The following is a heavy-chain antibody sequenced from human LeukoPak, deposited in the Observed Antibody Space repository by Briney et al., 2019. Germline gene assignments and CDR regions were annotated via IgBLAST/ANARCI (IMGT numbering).Heavy chain of an antibody. CDR3: ARDVDYGDYSFDY. J-gene: IGHJ4*02. D-gene: IGHD4-17*01. CDR2: INQDGSEK. Sequence: PGGSLRLSCVASGFTFSSHWMTWVRQAPGKGLEWVATINQDGSEKYYVDSVKGRFTISRDNAKNSLYLQMNSLRAEDTAVYYCARDVDYGDYSFDYWGQGTLVTVSS. CDR1: GFTFSSHW. V-gene: IGHV3-7*01.